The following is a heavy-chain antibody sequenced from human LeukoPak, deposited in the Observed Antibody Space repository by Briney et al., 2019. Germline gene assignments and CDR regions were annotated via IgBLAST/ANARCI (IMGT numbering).Heavy chain of an antibody. CDR1: GFTFSSYA. CDR2: ISYDGSNK. CDR3: AKDGLDYYDSSGYFDYFDY. V-gene: IGHV3-30*04. D-gene: IGHD3-22*01. J-gene: IGHJ4*02. Sequence: PGRSLRLSCAASGFTFSSYAMHWVRQAPGKGLEWVAVISYDGSNKYYADSVKGRFTISRDNSKSTLYLQMNSLRAEDTAVYYCAKDGLDYYDSSGYFDYFDYWGQGTLVTVSS.